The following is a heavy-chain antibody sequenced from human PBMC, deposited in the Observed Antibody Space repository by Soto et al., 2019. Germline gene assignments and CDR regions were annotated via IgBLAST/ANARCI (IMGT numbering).Heavy chain of an antibody. CDR2: IIPIFGTA. V-gene: IGHV1-69*13. Sequence: SVKVSCKASGGTFSSYAISWVRQAPGQGLEWMGGIIPIFGTANYAQKFQGRVTITADESTSTAYMELSSLRSEDTAVYYCARCRIGYSSGWYVLGYWGQGTLVIVSS. CDR3: ARCRIGYSSGWYVLGY. D-gene: IGHD6-19*01. CDR1: GGTFSSYA. J-gene: IGHJ4*02.